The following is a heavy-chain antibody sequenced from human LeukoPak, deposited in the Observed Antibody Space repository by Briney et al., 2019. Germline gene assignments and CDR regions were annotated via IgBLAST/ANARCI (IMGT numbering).Heavy chain of an antibody. CDR1: GYTFTSYY. V-gene: IGHV1-46*01. Sequence: ASVKVSCKASGYTFTSYYMHWVRQAPGQGLEWMGIINPSGGSTSYAQKFQGRVTMTRDTSTSTVYMELSSLRSEDTAVYYCARGIRGAYDFWSGPSGGYYGVDVWGQGTTVTVSS. D-gene: IGHD3-3*01. CDR3: ARGIRGAYDFWSGPSGGYYGVDV. J-gene: IGHJ6*02. CDR2: INPSGGST.